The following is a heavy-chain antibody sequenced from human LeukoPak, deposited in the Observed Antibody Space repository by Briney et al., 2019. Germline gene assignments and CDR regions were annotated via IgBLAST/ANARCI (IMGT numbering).Heavy chain of an antibody. V-gene: IGHV1-69*04. CDR2: IIPILGIA. CDR3: ARDSSDYVWGSYRYFWVVGYFDY. Sequence: GASVKVSCKASGGIFSSYAISWVRQAPGQGLEWMGRIIPILGIANYAQKFQGRVTITADKSTSTAYMDLSSLRSEDTAVYYCARDSSDYVWGSYRYFWVVGYFDYWGQGTLVTVSS. D-gene: IGHD3-16*02. J-gene: IGHJ4*02. CDR1: GGIFSSYA.